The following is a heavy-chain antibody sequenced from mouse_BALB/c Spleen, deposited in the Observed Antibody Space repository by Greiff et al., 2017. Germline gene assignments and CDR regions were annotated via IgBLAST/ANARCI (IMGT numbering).Heavy chain of an antibody. Sequence: VQLVESGAELVRPGSSVKISCKASGYAFSSYWMNWVKQRPGQGLEWIGQIYPGDGDTNYNGKFKGKATLTADKSSSTAYMQLSSLTSEDSAVYFCARSLLRLHYFDYWGQGTTLTVSS. D-gene: IGHD1-2*01. J-gene: IGHJ2*01. CDR1: GYAFSSYW. V-gene: IGHV1-80*01. CDR2: IYPGDGDT. CDR3: ARSLLRLHYFDY.